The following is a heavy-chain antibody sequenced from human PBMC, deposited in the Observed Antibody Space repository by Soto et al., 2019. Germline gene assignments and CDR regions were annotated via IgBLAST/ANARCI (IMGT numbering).Heavy chain of an antibody. J-gene: IGHJ4*02. V-gene: IGHV3-48*02. CDR1: GFTFSSYS. D-gene: IGHD3-9*01. CDR3: VREDILGVRSFDY. Sequence: EVQLVESGGGLVQPGGSLRLSCAASGFTFSSYSMNWVRQAPGKGLEWVSYISSGSKTIYYAESVKGRFTVSRDNARNSQYLQMNSLRDEDTAVYYCVREDILGVRSFDYWGQGTLVTVSS. CDR2: ISSGSKTI.